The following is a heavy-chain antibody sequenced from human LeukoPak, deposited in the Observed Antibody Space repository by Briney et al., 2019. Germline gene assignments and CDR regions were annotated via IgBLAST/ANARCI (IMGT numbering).Heavy chain of an antibody. CDR3: ARERNEVGREGVDY. Sequence: PSETLSLTCTVSGGSISSSSYYWGWIRQPPGKGLEWIGSIYYSGSTYYNPSLKSRVTITVDTSKNQFSLKLSSVTAADTAVYYCARERNEVGREGVDYWGQGTLVTVSS. D-gene: IGHD1-26*01. CDR1: GGSISSSSYY. V-gene: IGHV4-39*07. CDR2: IYYSGST. J-gene: IGHJ4*02.